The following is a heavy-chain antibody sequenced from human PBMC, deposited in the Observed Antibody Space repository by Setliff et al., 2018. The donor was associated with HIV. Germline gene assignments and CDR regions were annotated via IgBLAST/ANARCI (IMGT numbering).Heavy chain of an antibody. J-gene: IGHJ5*02. CDR2: IYHRGSS. V-gene: IGHV4-4*02. CDR3: ARSFDSSAPWIDL. D-gene: IGHD3-22*01. Sequence: PSETLSLTCAVSGGSITTTNWWTWIRQPPGKGLEWIGDIYHRGSSNYNPSLKTLVTISVDKSKTQFSLKLTSVTAADTAVYYCARSFDSSAPWIDLWAQGTLVTVSS. CDR1: GGSITTTNW.